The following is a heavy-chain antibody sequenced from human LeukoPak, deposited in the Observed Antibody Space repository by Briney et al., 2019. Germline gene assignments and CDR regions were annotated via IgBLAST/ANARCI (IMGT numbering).Heavy chain of an antibody. V-gene: IGHV1-8*01. D-gene: IGHD2-2*01. CDR3: ARSVSTSWSYYYYGMDV. J-gene: IGHJ6*02. CDR2: MNPNSGNT. CDR1: GYTFTSYD. Sequence: ASVNVSCKASGYTFTSYDINWVRQATGQGLEWMGWMNPNSGNTGYAQKFQGRVTMTRNTSISTAYMELSSLRSEDTAVYYCARSVSTSWSYYYYGMDVWGQGTTVTVSS.